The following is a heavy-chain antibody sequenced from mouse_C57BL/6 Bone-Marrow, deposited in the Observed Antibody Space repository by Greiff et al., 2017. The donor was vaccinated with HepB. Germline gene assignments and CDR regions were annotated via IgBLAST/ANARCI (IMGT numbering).Heavy chain of an antibody. CDR3: ATYGYGESMDY. CDR1: GFSFTSYG. V-gene: IGHV2-2*01. D-gene: IGHD2-2*01. Sequence: VKLQETGPGLVQPSQSLSITCTVSGFSFTSYGVHWVRQSPGKGLEWLGVIWSGGSTNYNAAFISRLSISKDNSKSQVFFKMNSLQADDTAIYYCATYGYGESMDYWGQGTSVTVSS. J-gene: IGHJ4*01. CDR2: IWSGGST.